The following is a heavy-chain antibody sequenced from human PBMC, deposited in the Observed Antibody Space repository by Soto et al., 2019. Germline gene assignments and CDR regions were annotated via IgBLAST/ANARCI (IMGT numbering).Heavy chain of an antibody. J-gene: IGHJ6*02. CDR2: INPSGGST. Sequence: ASVKVSCKASGYTFTSYYMHWVRQAPGQGLEWMGIINPSGGSTSYAQKFQGRVTMTRDTSTSTVYMELSSLRSEDTAVYYCARDQIAARNYYYYYGMDVWGQGTTVTVSS. V-gene: IGHV1-46*01. CDR3: ARDQIAARNYYYYYGMDV. D-gene: IGHD6-6*01. CDR1: GYTFTSYY.